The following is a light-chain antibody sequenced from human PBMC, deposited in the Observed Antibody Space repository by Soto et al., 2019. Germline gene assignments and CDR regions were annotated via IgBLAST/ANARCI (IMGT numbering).Light chain of an antibody. CDR1: SSDVGGYNY. CDR3: SSYTSSSTSPYV. CDR2: EVS. V-gene: IGLV2-14*01. Sequence: QSVLTQPASVSGYPGQSITISCTGTSSDVGGYNYVSWYQQHPGKAPKLMIYEVSNRPSGVSNRFSGSKSGNTASLTISGLQAEDEADYYCSSYTSSSTSPYVFGTGTKVTVL. J-gene: IGLJ1*01.